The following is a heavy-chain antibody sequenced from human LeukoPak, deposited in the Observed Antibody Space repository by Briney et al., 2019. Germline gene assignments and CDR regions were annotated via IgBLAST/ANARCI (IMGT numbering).Heavy chain of an antibody. V-gene: IGHV3-21*01. D-gene: IGHD6-13*01. CDR2: ISSSSSYI. J-gene: IGHJ4*02. CDR1: GFTFSSYS. CDR3: ARAGLYSSSPGDY. Sequence: GGSLRLSCAVSGFTFSSYSMNWVRQAPGKGLEWVSSISSSSSYIYYADSVKGRFTISRDNAKNSLYLQMNSLRAEDTAVYYCARAGLYSSSPGDYWGQGTLVTVSS.